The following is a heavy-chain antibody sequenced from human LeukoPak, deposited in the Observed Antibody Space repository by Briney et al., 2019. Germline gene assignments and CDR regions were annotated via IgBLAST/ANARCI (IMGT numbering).Heavy chain of an antibody. Sequence: PGGSLRLSCAASGFTFSPYWMHWVRQAPGKGLVWVSHINSGGSSTSYADSVKGRLTISRDNAKNTLFLQMHSLRADDTAVYYCARSFGGTYYFDYWGQGTLVTVSS. D-gene: IGHD1-26*01. CDR2: INSGGSST. J-gene: IGHJ4*02. CDR1: GFTFSPYW. CDR3: ARSFGGTYYFDY. V-gene: IGHV3-74*01.